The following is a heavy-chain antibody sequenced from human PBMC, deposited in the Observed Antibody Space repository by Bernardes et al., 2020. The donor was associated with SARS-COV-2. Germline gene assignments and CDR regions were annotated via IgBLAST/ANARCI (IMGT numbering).Heavy chain of an antibody. Sequence: SETLSLTCAVYGGSLSGFYWGWIRQPPGKGLEWIGEINHRGNTDYTPSFKSRATISVDTSKNQFSLTLTSVTAADTAVYYCASLDLIISAQNGIDYWGQGTLVTVSS. V-gene: IGHV4-34*01. CDR2: INHRGNT. J-gene: IGHJ4*02. D-gene: IGHD6-6*01. CDR3: ASLDLIISAQNGIDY. CDR1: GGSLSGFY.